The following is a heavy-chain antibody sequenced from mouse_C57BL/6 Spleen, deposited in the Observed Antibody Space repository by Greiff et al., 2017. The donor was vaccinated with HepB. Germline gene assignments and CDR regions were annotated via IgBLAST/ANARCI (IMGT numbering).Heavy chain of an antibody. D-gene: IGHD2-5*01. CDR1: GFSLTSYG. CDR2: IWRGGST. Sequence: VQLQQSGPGLVQPSQSLSITCTVSGFSLTSYGVHWVRQSPGKGLEWLGVIWRGGSTDYNAAFMSRLSITKDNSKSQVFFKMNSLQADDTAIYYCAKGDYSNLCWYFDVWGTGTTVTVSS. V-gene: IGHV2-5*01. CDR3: AKGDYSNLCWYFDV. J-gene: IGHJ1*03.